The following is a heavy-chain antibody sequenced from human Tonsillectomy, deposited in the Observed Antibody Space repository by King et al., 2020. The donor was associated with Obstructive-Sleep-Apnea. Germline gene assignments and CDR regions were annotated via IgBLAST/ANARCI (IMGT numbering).Heavy chain of an antibody. D-gene: IGHD6-19*01. CDR1: GFTFSSYA. J-gene: IGHJ4*02. Sequence: VQLVESGGGLVQPGGSLRLSCAASGFTFSSYAMSWVRQAPGKGLEWVSAISGSGGRTYYADSVKGRLPISRDTSKNTLYLQMNSLRAEDTAVYYCAKARPIAVAGTGWDYWGQGTLVTVSS. CDR2: ISGSGGRT. V-gene: IGHV3-23*04. CDR3: AKARPIAVAGTGWDY.